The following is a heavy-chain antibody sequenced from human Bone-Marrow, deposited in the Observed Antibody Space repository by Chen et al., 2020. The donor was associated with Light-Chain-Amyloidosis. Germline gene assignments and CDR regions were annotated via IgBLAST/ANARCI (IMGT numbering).Heavy chain of an antibody. CDR3: ARRRDGYNFDY. J-gene: IGHJ4*02. Sequence: EVQLEQSGPEVKKPGESLKISCKGSGYTFPNYWIGWVRQMPGKGLEWMGVIYPDESDARYSPSFEGQVTIAAEKAITTAYLQWRSLKASDTAMYYCARRRDGYNFDYWGQGTLVTVSS. V-gene: IGHV5-51*01. D-gene: IGHD5-12*01. CDR2: IYPDESDA. CDR1: GYTFPNYW.